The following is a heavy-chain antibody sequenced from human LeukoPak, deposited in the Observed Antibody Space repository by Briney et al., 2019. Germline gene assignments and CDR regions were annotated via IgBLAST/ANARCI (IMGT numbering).Heavy chain of an antibody. Sequence: GASLRLSCAASGFTVSSNYMSWVRQAPGKGLEWVSVIYSGGSTYYADSVKGSFTISRDNSKNTLYLQMNSLRAEDTAVYYCASLYYYDSGGRDYWGKGTLVTV. CDR1: GFTVSSNY. CDR2: IYSGGST. V-gene: IGHV3-66*01. J-gene: IGHJ4*02. D-gene: IGHD3-22*01. CDR3: ASLYYYDSGGRDY.